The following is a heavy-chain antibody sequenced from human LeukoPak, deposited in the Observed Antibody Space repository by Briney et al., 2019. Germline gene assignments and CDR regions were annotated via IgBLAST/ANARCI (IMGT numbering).Heavy chain of an antibody. CDR3: ARDLRRYFDY. V-gene: IGHV4-59*01. CDR1: GGSISSYY. Sequence: SETLSLTCTVSGGSISSYYWSWIRQPPGKGLEWIGYIYYSGSTNYNPSLKSRVTISVDTSKNQFSLKLSSVTAADTAVYYCARDLRRYFDYWGQGTLVTVSP. D-gene: IGHD3-10*01. J-gene: IGHJ4*02. CDR2: IYYSGST.